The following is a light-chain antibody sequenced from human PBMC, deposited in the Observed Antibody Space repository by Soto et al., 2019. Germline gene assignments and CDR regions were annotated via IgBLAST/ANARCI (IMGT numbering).Light chain of an antibody. CDR3: LSHTTRRIYV. J-gene: IGLJ1*01. V-gene: IGLV2-14*03. CDR1: NSDIGAYDY. Sequence: SLLTRPASVSGSPGQSITSSCSGTNSDIGAYDYVSWYQQHPGKPPKPIIYNVNNRPSGVSFRFSGSKSANTASLTISGLQTEDEADYYCLSHTTRRIYVFGPGTKVTVL. CDR2: NVN.